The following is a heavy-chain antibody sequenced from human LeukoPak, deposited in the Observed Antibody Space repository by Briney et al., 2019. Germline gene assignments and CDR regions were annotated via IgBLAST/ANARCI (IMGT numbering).Heavy chain of an antibody. J-gene: IGHJ4*02. D-gene: IGHD5-24*01. Sequence: GGSLRLSCAASGFTFRNYYINWIRQAPGKGLEWVSSISGSGDSTYHAEAVRGRFTISRDNSKNTLYLQMNSLRAEDTAVYYCAKGNVEMATISFDYWGQGTLVTVSS. V-gene: IGHV3-23*01. CDR2: ISGSGDST. CDR3: AKGNVEMATISFDY. CDR1: GFTFRNYY.